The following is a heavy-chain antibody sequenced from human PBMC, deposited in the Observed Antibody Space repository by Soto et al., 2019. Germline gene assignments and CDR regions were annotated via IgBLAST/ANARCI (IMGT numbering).Heavy chain of an antibody. Sequence: QVQLVESGGGVVQPGRSLRLSCAASGFTFSSYGMHWVRQAPGKGLEWVAVISYDGSNKYYADSVKGRFTISRDNSKNTVYLQMNSLRAEDTAVYYCAKDWAGGKDWNWYFDLWGRGTLVTVSS. J-gene: IGHJ2*01. V-gene: IGHV3-30*18. CDR2: ISYDGSNK. CDR1: GFTFSSYG. CDR3: AKDWAGGKDWNWYFDL. D-gene: IGHD6-19*01.